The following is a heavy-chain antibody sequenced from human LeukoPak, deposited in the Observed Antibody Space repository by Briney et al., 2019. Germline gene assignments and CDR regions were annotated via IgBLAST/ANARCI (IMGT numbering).Heavy chain of an antibody. V-gene: IGHV5-51*01. D-gene: IGHD1-7*01. CDR2: IYPGDSDT. CDR3: ARGAAGTTPDYYYFGLDV. J-gene: IGHJ6*02. Sequence: GESLKISCKGSGYRFTDYWIGWVRQMPGKGLEWMEIIYPGDSDTRYSPSFQGRVTISADKSINTAHLQWSSLKASDTAMYYCARGAAGTTPDYYYFGLDVWGQGTTVRVSS. CDR1: GYRFTDYW.